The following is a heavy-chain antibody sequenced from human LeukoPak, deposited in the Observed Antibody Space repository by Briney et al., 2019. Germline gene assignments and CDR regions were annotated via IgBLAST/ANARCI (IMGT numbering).Heavy chain of an antibody. Sequence: PSETLSLTCTVSGGFISSYYWSWIRQPPGKGLEWIGYIYYSGSTNYNPSLKSRVTISVDTSKNQFSLNLSSVTAADTAVYYRASVTGDKRYWGQGTLVTVSS. CDR2: IYYSGST. CDR3: ASVTGDKRY. V-gene: IGHV4-59*01. CDR1: GGFISSYY. J-gene: IGHJ4*02. D-gene: IGHD2-8*02.